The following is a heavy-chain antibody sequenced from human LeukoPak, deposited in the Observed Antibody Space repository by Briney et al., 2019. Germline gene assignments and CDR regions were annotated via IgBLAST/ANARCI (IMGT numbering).Heavy chain of an antibody. CDR3: AKDRYSSSSPPFDY. CDR2: ISGSGGST. Sequence: PAGSLRLSCSASAFTFSNYAMSWLRHAPGQGLEWVSAISGSGGSTYYADSVKGRFTISRDNSKNTLYLQMNSLRGEDTAVYYCAKDRYSSSSPPFDYWGQGTLVTVSS. J-gene: IGHJ4*02. V-gene: IGHV3-23*01. CDR1: AFTFSNYA. D-gene: IGHD6-6*01.